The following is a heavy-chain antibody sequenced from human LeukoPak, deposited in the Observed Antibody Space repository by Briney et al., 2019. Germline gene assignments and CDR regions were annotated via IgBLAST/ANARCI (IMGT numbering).Heavy chain of an antibody. CDR2: IHYSGNT. D-gene: IGHD1-7*01. CDR1: GGSISSYY. CDR3: ASSEWNYAR. J-gene: IGHJ4*02. Sequence: SEALSLTCTVSGGSISSYYWSWMRQPPGKGLEWIGYIHYSGNTNYNPSLKSRVTISLGTSRTQFSLKLTSVTAADTAVYYCASSEWNYARWGQGILVTVSS. V-gene: IGHV4-59*08.